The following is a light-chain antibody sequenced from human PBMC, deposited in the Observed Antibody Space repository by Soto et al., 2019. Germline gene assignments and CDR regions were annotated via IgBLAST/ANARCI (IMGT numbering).Light chain of an antibody. J-gene: IGKJ1*01. CDR3: XQFENWPHT. CDR1: RSISSK. CDR2: DAS. V-gene: IGKV3-15*01. Sequence: EIVMTQSPDTLSVSPGERATLSCRASRSISSKLAWYQQKPGQAPRLLIYDASTRDAGIPARISASGSGTXXXXXXXXXXSEDXXVYXXXQFENWPHTFGQGTKVEIK.